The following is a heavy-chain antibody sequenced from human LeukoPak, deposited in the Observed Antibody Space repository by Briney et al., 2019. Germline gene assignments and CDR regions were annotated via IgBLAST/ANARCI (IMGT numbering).Heavy chain of an antibody. CDR2: IYYTGST. CDR3: ARHYSITGGRLSGYWLDP. Sequence: SETLSLTCTVSGGSITTYYWSWIRQPPGKGLEWIAYIYYTGSTNYNLSLKSRVTISVDTSKNQVSLKLSSVTAADTAVYYCARHYSITGGRLSGYWLDPWGQGTLVTVSS. V-gene: IGHV4-59*08. D-gene: IGHD7-27*01. J-gene: IGHJ5*02. CDR1: GGSITTYY.